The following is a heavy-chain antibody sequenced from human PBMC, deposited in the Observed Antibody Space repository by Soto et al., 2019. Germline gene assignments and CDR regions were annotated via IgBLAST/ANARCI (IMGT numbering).Heavy chain of an antibody. CDR1: GFAFDRHA. J-gene: IGHJ2*01. CDR3: VRERTGEFVWFFDV. V-gene: IGHV3-23*01. Sequence: EMQLLASGGGSAQSGGSLRLSCAASGFAFDRHAINWVRQAPGKGLEWVSSVSADGGRTYYADSVKGRFTISRDNSKNTVVLHMDTLSAEDSAVYFGVRERTGEFVWFFDVWGRGALVTVSS. CDR2: VSADGGRT. D-gene: IGHD3-10*01.